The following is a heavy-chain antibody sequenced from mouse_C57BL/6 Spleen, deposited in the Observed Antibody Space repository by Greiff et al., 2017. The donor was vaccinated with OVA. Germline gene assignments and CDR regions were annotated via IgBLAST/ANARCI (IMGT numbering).Heavy chain of an antibody. Sequence: VKLMESGPELVKPGASVKISCKASGYAFSSSWMNWVKQRPGKGLEWIGRIYPGDGDTNYNGKFKGKATLTADKSSSTAYMQLSSLTSEDSAVYFCASVYYGSSSFDYWGQGTTLTVSS. CDR3: ASVYYGSSSFDY. J-gene: IGHJ2*01. CDR2: IYPGDGDT. D-gene: IGHD1-1*01. CDR1: GYAFSSSW. V-gene: IGHV1-82*01.